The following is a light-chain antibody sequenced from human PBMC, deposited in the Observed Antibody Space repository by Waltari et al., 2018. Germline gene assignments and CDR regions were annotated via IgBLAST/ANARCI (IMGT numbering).Light chain of an antibody. CDR3: CSYAGSYIYV. CDR2: DVT. CDR1: SSDVGGYDY. V-gene: IGLV2-11*01. Sequence: QSALTQPRSVSGSPGQSITIACAGTSSDVGGYDYVSWYQQYPGQAPKLIMYDVTTPPSGVPDRFSGSKSANTASLTISGLQAEDEADYYCCSYAGSYIYVFGSGTKVTVL. J-gene: IGLJ1*01.